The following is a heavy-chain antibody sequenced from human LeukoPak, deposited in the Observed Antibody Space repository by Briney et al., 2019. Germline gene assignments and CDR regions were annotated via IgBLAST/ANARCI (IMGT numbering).Heavy chain of an antibody. CDR1: GFTFSGYW. Sequence: GGSLRVSCAASGFTFSGYWIHWVRQAPVKGLEWVSRVNSDGSRTDYADSVKGRFTISRDNAKNTLFLHMHSLRPEDTAVYYCTRSPYSSSWTFEYWGQGTLVSVPS. D-gene: IGHD6-13*01. CDR3: TRSPYSSSWTFEY. J-gene: IGHJ4*02. V-gene: IGHV3-74*01. CDR2: VNSDGSRT.